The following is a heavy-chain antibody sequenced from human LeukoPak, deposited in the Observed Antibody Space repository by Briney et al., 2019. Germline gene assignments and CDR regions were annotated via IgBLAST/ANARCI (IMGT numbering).Heavy chain of an antibody. V-gene: IGHV1-8*01. CDR2: MNPNSGNT. D-gene: IGHD6-25*01. J-gene: IGHJ4*02. CDR3: AQREAGFDY. CDR1: GYTFTNND. Sequence: GASVKVSCTASGYTFTNNDINWVRQAPGQGPEWMGWMNPNSGNTGYGQKFQGRVTMTRNTSISAAYMELSSLRSDDTAVYYCAQREAGFDYWGQGTLVTVSS.